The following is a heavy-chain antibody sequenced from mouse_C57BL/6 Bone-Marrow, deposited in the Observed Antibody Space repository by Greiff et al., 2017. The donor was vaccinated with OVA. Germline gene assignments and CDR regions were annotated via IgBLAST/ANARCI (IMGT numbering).Heavy chain of an antibody. D-gene: IGHD3-3*01. CDR2: INYDGSST. CDR1: GFTFSDYY. CDR3: ARGGWDWYFDV. Sequence: DVMLVESEGGLVQPGSSMKLSCTASGFTFSDYYMAWVRQVPEKGLEWVANINYDGSSTYYLDSLKSRFIISRDNAKSILYLQMSSLTSEDTDTYYCARGGWDWYFDVWGTGTTVTVSS. V-gene: IGHV5-16*01. J-gene: IGHJ1*03.